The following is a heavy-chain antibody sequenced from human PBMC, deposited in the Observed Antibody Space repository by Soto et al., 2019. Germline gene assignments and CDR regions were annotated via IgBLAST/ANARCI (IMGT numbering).Heavy chain of an antibody. CDR2: ISSSSSTI. D-gene: IGHD1-1*01. CDR1: GFTFSSYS. Sequence: GGSLRLSCAASGFTFSSYSMNWVRQAPGKGLEWVSYISSSSSTIYYADSVKGRFTISRDNAKNSLYLQMNSLRAEDTAVYYCARDQAGLLLERLEGGITWGQGTLVTVSS. J-gene: IGHJ5*02. CDR3: ARDQAGLLLERLEGGIT. V-gene: IGHV3-48*01.